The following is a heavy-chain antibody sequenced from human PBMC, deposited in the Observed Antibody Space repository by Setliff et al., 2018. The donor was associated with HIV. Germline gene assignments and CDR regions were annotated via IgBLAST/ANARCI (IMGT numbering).Heavy chain of an antibody. CDR1: GGSFNGQA. J-gene: IGHJ6*03. CDR3: ARGGTYVERLFPPSYYMDL. D-gene: IGHD3-16*01. V-gene: IGHV1-69*10. CDR2: YIPTLHIT. Sequence: SVKVSCKASGGSFNGQALNWVRQAPGQGLQWMGGYIPTLHITRYAEDIQRARVTISADTSTGAVYLDLRGLRVDDTAVYYCARGGTYVERLFPPSYYMDLWGIGTSVTVSS.